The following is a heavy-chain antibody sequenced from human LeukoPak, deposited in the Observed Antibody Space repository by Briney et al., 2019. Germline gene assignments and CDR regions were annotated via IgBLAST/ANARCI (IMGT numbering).Heavy chain of an antibody. CDR3: ARDKRPPRYGELFEVSFDY. CDR2: ISGSSGTI. Sequence: TGGSLRLSCAASGFTFSGYSMNWVRQAPGKGLEWVSYISGSSGTIYYADSVKVRFTISRDNAKNSLYLQMNSLRVEDTAVYYCARDKRPPRYGELFEVSFDYWGLGTLVTVSS. V-gene: IGHV3-48*01. J-gene: IGHJ4*02. D-gene: IGHD3-10*01. CDR1: GFTFSGYS.